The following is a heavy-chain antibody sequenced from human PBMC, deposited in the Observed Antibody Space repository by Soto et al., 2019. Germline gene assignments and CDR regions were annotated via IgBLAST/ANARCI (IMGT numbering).Heavy chain of an antibody. J-gene: IGHJ6*02. V-gene: IGHV3-30-3*01. CDR1: GFTFSRYA. D-gene: IGHD2-15*01. CDR3: ARVRGGEGWYLLDYYYYGMDV. CDR2: ISYDGSNK. Sequence: PGGTLRLSCAASGFTFSRYAIHCVRQALGKGLEWVAVISYDGSNKYYADSVKGRFTISRDNSKNTLYLQMNSLRAEDTAVYYCARVRGGEGWYLLDYYYYGMDVWGQGTTVTSP.